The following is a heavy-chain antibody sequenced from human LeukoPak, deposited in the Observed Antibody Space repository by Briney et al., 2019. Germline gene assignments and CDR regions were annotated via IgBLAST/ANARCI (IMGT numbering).Heavy chain of an antibody. CDR3: ASAKADFWSGYFPDPFDY. CDR1: GDSISSYY. CDR2: IYYSGIT. D-gene: IGHD3-3*01. Sequence: SETLSLTCTVSGDSISSYYWNWIRQPPGKGLEWIGYIYYSGITNYNPSLKSRVTISVDTSKNQFSLKLSSVTAADTAVYYCASAKADFWSGYFPDPFDYWGQGTLVTVSS. V-gene: IGHV4-59*08. J-gene: IGHJ4*02.